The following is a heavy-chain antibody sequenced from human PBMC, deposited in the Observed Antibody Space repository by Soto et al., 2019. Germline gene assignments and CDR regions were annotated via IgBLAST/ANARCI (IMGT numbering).Heavy chain of an antibody. V-gene: IGHV1-18*01. J-gene: IGHJ5*02. CDR2: ISAYNGNT. D-gene: IGHD1-1*01. CDR3: ARLQLERVPRSYNWFDP. Sequence: ASVKVSCKASGYTFTSYGISWVRQAPGQGLEWMGWISAYNGNTNYAQKLQGRVTMTTDTSTSTAYMELRSLRSDDTAVYYCARLQLERVPRSYNWFDPWGQGTLVTVSS. CDR1: GYTFTSYG.